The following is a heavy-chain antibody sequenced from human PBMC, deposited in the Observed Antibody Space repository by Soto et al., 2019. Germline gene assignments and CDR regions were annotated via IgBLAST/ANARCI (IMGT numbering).Heavy chain of an antibody. D-gene: IGHD2-15*01. V-gene: IGHV3-74*01. CDR1: GFTFSSYW. CDR3: ARELGYCSGGSCGTGFDY. J-gene: IGHJ4*02. Sequence: EVQLVESGGGLVQPGGSLRLSCAASGFTFSSYWMHWVRQAPGKGLVWVSRINSDGSSTSYADSVKGRFTISRDNAKNTLYLQMNSLRAEDTAVYYCARELGYCSGGSCGTGFDYWGQGTLVTVSS. CDR2: INSDGSST.